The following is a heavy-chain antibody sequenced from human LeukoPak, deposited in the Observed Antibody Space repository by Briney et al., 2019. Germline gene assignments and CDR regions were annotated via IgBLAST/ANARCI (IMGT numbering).Heavy chain of an antibody. CDR2: IKQDGSEK. CDR1: GFTFSSYW. Sequence: GGSLRLSCAASGFTFSSYWMSWVRPAPGKGLEWVANIKQDGSEKYYVDSVKCRFNISRHNAKNSLYLQMKSPRAEDTAVYYRARDLFWFDPWGQGTLVTVSS. V-gene: IGHV3-7*01. D-gene: IGHD3-10*01. CDR3: ARDLFWFDP. J-gene: IGHJ5*02.